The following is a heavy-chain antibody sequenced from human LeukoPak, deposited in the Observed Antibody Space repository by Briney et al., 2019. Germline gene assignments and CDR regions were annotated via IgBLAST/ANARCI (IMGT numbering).Heavy chain of an antibody. CDR3: ARSPRWDY. V-gene: IGHV4-34*01. CDR1: GASISSYY. CDR2: INHSGST. D-gene: IGHD4-23*01. J-gene: IGHJ4*02. Sequence: KPSETLSLTCTVSGASISSYYWSWIRQPPGKGLEWIGEINHSGSTNYNPSLKSRVTISVDTSKNQFSLKLSSVTAADTAVYYCARSPRWDYWGQGTLVTVSS.